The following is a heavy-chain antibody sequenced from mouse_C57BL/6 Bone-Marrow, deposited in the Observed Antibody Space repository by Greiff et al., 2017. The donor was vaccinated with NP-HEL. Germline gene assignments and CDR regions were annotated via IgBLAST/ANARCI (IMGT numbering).Heavy chain of an antibody. CDR2: IYPGSGST. Sequence: QVQLQQPGAELVKPGASVKMSCKASGYTFTSYWITWVKQRPGQGLEWIGDIYPGSGSTNYNEKLKSKATLTVDTSSSTAYMQLCSLTSEDSAVYYCTRSYYGNYRYCDVWGTGTTVTVSS. D-gene: IGHD2-10*01. V-gene: IGHV1-55*01. CDR1: GYTFTSYW. J-gene: IGHJ1*03. CDR3: TRSYYGNYRYCDV.